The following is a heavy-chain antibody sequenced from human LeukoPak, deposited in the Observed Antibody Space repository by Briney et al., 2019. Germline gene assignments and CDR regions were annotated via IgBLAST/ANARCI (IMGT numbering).Heavy chain of an antibody. CDR3: AREIPEASGYYPWA. Sequence: GASVKVSCKASGGTLSSYAISWVRQAPGQGLEWMGRIIPIFGIANYAQKFQGRVTITADKSTSTAYMELSSLRSEDTAVYYCAREIPEASGYYPWAWGQGTLVTVSS. V-gene: IGHV1-69*04. CDR1: GGTLSSYA. J-gene: IGHJ5*02. CDR2: IIPIFGIA. D-gene: IGHD3-22*01.